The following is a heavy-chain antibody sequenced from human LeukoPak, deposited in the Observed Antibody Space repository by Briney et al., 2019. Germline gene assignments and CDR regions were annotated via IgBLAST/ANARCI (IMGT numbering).Heavy chain of an antibody. V-gene: IGHV4-34*01. D-gene: IGHD3-16*01. CDR2: INHSGST. J-gene: IGHJ6*02. CDR1: GGSFSAYY. Sequence: SETLSLTCGVSGGSFSAYYWSWIRQPPGKGLEWIGEINHSGSTNYNPSLKSRVTISVDTSKNQFSLKLSSVTAADTAVYYCARARLGGPATYGMDVWGQGTTVTVSS. CDR3: ARARLGGPATYGMDV.